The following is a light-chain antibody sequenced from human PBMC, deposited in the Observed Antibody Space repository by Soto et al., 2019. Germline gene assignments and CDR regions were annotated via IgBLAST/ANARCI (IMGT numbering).Light chain of an antibody. CDR3: QQYESYRT. V-gene: IGKV1-33*01. CDR1: QTINNY. Sequence: TKLSASASYLYASVGDRVTITCQASQTINNYLNWYQQKPGRAPKLLIYDASNLEAGVPSRFRGSGSGTEFTLTISRLQTEDFATYYCQQYESYRTFGQGTRVDIK. J-gene: IGKJ5*01. CDR2: DAS.